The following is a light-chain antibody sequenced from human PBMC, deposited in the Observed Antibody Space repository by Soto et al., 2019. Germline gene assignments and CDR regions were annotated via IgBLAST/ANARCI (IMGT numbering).Light chain of an antibody. V-gene: IGKV1-39*01. CDR3: QQSHTTPYT. Sequence: DIQLTQSPSSLSPSVGDRITLSCRASQSISRNLNWYQQMPGKAPSLLIYAARDLQSGVPGRFSGSGSGTEFNLTISSLQPEDLATYYCQQSHTTPYTFGQGTKLEI. J-gene: IGKJ2*01. CDR2: AAR. CDR1: QSISRN.